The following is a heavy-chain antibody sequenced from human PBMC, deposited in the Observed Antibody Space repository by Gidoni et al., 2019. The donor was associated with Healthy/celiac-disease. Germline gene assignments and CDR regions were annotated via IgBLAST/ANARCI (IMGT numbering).Heavy chain of an antibody. Sequence: GSNKYYADSVKGRFTISRDNSKNTLYLQMNSLRAEDTAVYYCARDFLGEFSLDYWGQGTLVTVSS. CDR2: GSNK. CDR3: ARDFLGEFSLDY. D-gene: IGHD3-16*01. J-gene: IGHJ4*02. V-gene: IGHV3-33*01.